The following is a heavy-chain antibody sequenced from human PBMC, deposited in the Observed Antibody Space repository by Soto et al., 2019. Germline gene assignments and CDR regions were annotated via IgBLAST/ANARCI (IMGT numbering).Heavy chain of an antibody. J-gene: IGHJ6*02. CDR1: GFTVSSNY. Sequence: GESLKISCAASGFTVSSNYMSWARQAPGKGLEWVSVIYASGNTYYADSVKGRFTISRDNSENTLYLQMNSLRVEDTAVYYCARAYAARYSSGWYGLIDYGMDVWGQGTTVTVSS. CDR3: ARAYAARYSSGWYGLIDYGMDV. D-gene: IGHD6-19*01. CDR2: IYASGNT. V-gene: IGHV3-53*01.